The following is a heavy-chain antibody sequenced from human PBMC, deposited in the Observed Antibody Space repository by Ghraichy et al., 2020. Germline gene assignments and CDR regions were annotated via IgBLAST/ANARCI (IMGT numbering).Heavy chain of an antibody. D-gene: IGHD1-26*01. V-gene: IGHV1-18*01. J-gene: IGHJ4*02. Sequence: ASVKVSCKASGYTFTSYGISWVRQAPGQGLEWMGWISAYDGNTNYAQKLQGIVTMTTDTSTSTAYMELRSLRSDDTAVYYCARDPGDSGSYYGSVDYWGQGTLVTGSS. CDR1: GYTFTSYG. CDR2: ISAYDGNT. CDR3: ARDPGDSGSYYGSVDY.